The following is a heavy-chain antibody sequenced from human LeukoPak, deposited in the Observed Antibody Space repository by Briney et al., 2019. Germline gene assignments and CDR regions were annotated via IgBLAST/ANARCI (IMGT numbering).Heavy chain of an antibody. CDR1: GFTFSSYA. Sequence: PGGSLRLSCAASGFTFSSYAMSWVRQAPGKGLEWVSAISGSGGSTYYADSVKGRFTISRDNSKNTLYLQLNSLRTEDTAVYYCASSNYYDSSGYPYYFDYWGQGTLVTVSS. V-gene: IGHV3-23*01. CDR3: ASSNYYDSSGYPYYFDY. CDR2: ISGSGGST. D-gene: IGHD3-22*01. J-gene: IGHJ4*02.